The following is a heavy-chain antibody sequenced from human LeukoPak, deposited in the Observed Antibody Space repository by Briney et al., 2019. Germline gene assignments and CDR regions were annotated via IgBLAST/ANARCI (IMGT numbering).Heavy chain of an antibody. D-gene: IGHD3-16*02. Sequence: SETLSLTCTVSGGSISSSSYYWGWIRQPPGKGLEWIGSIYYSGSTYYNPSLKSRVTISVDTSKNQFSLKLSSVTAADTAVYYCAIRGSRLGELSSPSDAFDIWGQGTMVTVSS. V-gene: IGHV4-39*01. CDR2: IYYSGST. CDR1: GGSISSSSYY. CDR3: AIRGSRLGELSSPSDAFDI. J-gene: IGHJ3*02.